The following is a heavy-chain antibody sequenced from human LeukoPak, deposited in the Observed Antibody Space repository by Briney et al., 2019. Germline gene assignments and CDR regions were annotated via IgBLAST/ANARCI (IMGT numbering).Heavy chain of an antibody. CDR2: IYSGGST. V-gene: IGHV3-53*01. CDR3: ARDQVVDAFDI. D-gene: IGHD2-15*01. J-gene: IGHJ3*02. CDR1: GFTVSSNY. Sequence: PGGSLRLSCAASGFTVSSNYVSWVRQAPGQGLEWVSVIYSGGSTYYADSVKGRFTISRDNSKNTLYLQMNSLRAEDTAVYYCARDQVVDAFDIWGQGTMVTVSS.